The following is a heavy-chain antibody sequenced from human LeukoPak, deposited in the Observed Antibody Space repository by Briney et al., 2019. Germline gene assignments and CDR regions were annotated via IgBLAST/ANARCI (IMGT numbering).Heavy chain of an antibody. Sequence: GGSLRLSCAASGFTFSSYWIHWVRQAPGKGLVWVSRINSYGSSTTYADSVKGRFTISRDNSKNTLYLRMNSLRAEDTAVYYCAKDPSHYDSSGYYYWAFDIWGQGTMVTVSS. D-gene: IGHD3-22*01. V-gene: IGHV3-74*01. CDR2: INSYGSST. CDR3: AKDPSHYDSSGYYYWAFDI. CDR1: GFTFSSYW. J-gene: IGHJ3*02.